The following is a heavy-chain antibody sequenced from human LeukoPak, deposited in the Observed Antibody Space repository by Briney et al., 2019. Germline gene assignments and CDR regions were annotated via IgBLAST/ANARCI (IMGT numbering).Heavy chain of an antibody. CDR1: GFTFTTYW. J-gene: IGHJ6*02. CDR2: INSDGSIT. CDR3: ARLLRGARFHGMDV. V-gene: IGHV3-74*01. Sequence: PGGSLRLSCAASGFTFTTYWMHWVRQAPGKGLVWVSHINSDGSITSCADSVRGRFTISRDNAKNTLYLQMNSLRAEDTAVYYCARLLRGARFHGMDVWGQGTTVTVSS. D-gene: IGHD6-6*01.